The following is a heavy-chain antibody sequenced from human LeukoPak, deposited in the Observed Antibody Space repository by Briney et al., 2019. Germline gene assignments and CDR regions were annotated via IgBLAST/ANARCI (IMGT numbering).Heavy chain of an antibody. V-gene: IGHV4-59*08. D-gene: IGHD3-3*01. CDR3: ARLPSWDFWSGYPPYYFDY. CDR1: GGSISSYY. CDR2: IYYSGST. Sequence: PSETLSLTCTVSGGSISSYYWSWIRQPPGKGLEWIGYIYYSGSTNYNPSLKSRVTISVDTSKNQFSLKLSSVTAADTAVYYCARLPSWDFWSGYPPYYFDYWGQGTLVTVSS. J-gene: IGHJ4*02.